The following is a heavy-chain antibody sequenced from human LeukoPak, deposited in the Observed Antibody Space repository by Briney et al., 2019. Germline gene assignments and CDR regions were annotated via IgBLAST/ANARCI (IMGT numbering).Heavy chain of an antibody. CDR3: ARSSTTYYYFDF. CDR1: GYTFTDYY. J-gene: IGHJ4*02. D-gene: IGHD2-2*01. V-gene: IGHV1-2*06. CDR2: INPTSGGT. Sequence: AAVMVSCKASGYTFTDYYIHWVRQVPGQGLEWMGRINPTSGGTTSAQKFRGRVTMTRDTSINTAYMELSRLRSDDTAVFYCARSSTTYYYFDFWGQGALVTVSS.